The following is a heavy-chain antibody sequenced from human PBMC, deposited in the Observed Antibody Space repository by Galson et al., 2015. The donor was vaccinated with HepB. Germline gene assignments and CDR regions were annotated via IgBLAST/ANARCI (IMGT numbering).Heavy chain of an antibody. CDR2: ISWDGGST. J-gene: IGHJ6*02. V-gene: IGHV3-43*01. CDR3: AKDRAYCSSTSWGPCYYGMDV. D-gene: IGHD2-2*01. Sequence: SLRLSCAASGFTFDDYTMHWVRQAPGKGLGWVSLISWDGGSTYYADSVKGRFTISRDNSKNSLYLQMNSLRTEDTALYYCAKDRAYCSSTSWGPCYYGMDVWGQGTTVTVSS. CDR1: GFTFDDYT.